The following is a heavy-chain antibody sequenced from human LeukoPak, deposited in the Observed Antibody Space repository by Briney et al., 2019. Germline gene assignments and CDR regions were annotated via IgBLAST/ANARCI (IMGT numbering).Heavy chain of an antibody. J-gene: IGHJ4*02. CDR2: IRYDGSNK. V-gene: IGHV3-30*02. D-gene: IGHD3-3*01. CDR1: GFTFSSYG. CDR3: AKDKRAVLRFLEWSPVFDY. Sequence: GGSLRLSCAASGFTFSSYGMHWVRQAPGKGLEWVAFIRYDGSNKYYADSVKGRFTISRDNSKNTLYLQMNSLRAEDTAVYYCAKDKRAVLRFLEWSPVFDYWGQGTLVTVSS.